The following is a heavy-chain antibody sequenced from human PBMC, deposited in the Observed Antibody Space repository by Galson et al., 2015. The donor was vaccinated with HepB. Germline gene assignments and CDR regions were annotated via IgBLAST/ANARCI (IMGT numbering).Heavy chain of an antibody. CDR2: IDPKNSYT. D-gene: IGHD3-10*01. Sequence: GAEVKQPGESLRISCKGSEYNFASYWISWVRQMPGKGLEWMAMIDPKNSYTHYSPSFQGHVTLSVDKSITTAYLQLSSLKASDTAIYYCARHGDFLNWFDPWGQGTLVTVSS. CDR3: ARHGDFLNWFDP. V-gene: IGHV5-10-1*01. J-gene: IGHJ5*02. CDR1: EYNFASYW.